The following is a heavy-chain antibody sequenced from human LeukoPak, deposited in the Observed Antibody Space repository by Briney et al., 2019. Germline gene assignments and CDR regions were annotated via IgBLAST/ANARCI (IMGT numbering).Heavy chain of an antibody. CDR3: ARVSSAMGFDY. CDR2: IYTSGST. CDR1: TGSISSYY. Sequence: SETLSLTCTVSTGSISSYYWSWIRQPAGKGLEWIGRIYTSGSTNYNPSLKSRFTMSVDTSKNQFSLKLSSVTAADTAVYYCARVSSAMGFDYWGQGTLVTVSS. V-gene: IGHV4-4*07. D-gene: IGHD5-18*01. J-gene: IGHJ4*02.